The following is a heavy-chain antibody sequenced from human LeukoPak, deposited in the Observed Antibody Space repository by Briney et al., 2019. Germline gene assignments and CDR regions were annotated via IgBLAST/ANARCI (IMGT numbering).Heavy chain of an antibody. CDR2: ISSSGSTI. J-gene: IGHJ4*02. CDR3: ARSAILAIDY. V-gene: IGHV3-48*03. CDR1: GFTFSSYE. Sequence: GGSLRLSCAASGFTFSSYEMNWVRQAPGKGLEWVSYISSSGSTIYYADSVKGRFTISRDNAKNSLYLQMNSLRAEDTAVYYCARSAILAIDYWGQGTLVTVSS.